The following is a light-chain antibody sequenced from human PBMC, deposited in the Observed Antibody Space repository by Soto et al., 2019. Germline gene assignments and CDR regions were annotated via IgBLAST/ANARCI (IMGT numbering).Light chain of an antibody. CDR3: QQFNSYPIT. V-gene: IGKV1-13*02. CDR2: DVS. J-gene: IGKJ5*01. Sequence: AIQLTQSPSSLSASVGDRVTITCRASQGIRGALAWYQQRPGKPPKMLIYDVSKLERGVPSRFSGSDSGTHFTLTISSLQAEDFATYYCQQFNSYPITFGQGIRLEIK. CDR1: QGIRGA.